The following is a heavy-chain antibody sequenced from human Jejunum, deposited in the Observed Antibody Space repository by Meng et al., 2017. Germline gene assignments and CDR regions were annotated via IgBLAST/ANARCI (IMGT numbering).Heavy chain of an antibody. CDR1: GASISSYY. Sequence: GSLSLTCTVSGASISSYYWSWIRQPPGKGLEWIGYIYYSGSTNYNPSLKSRVTISVDTSNNQFSLKLSSVTAADTAVYYCVRVAVAGANWFDPWGQGTLVTVSS. J-gene: IGHJ5*02. CDR3: VRVAVAGANWFDP. CDR2: IYYSGST. V-gene: IGHV4-59*01. D-gene: IGHD6-19*01.